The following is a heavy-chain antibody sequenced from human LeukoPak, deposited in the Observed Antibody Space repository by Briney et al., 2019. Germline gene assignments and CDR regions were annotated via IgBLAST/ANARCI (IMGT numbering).Heavy chain of an antibody. CDR1: GYTFTGHY. J-gene: IGHJ3*02. Sequence: ASVKVSCMASGYTFTGHYIHWVRPAPGQGLEWMGWINSNSGGTNYAQKFQAWVTMTRDSSINTLYIELSRLTSDDTAIYYCARGKSDFPNAFDIWGQGTVVTVSS. V-gene: IGHV1-2*04. D-gene: IGHD2-21*01. CDR3: ARGKSDFPNAFDI. CDR2: INSNSGGT.